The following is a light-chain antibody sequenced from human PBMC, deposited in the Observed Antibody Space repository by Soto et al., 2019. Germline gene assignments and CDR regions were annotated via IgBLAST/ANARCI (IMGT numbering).Light chain of an antibody. V-gene: IGLV2-14*02. J-gene: IGLJ2*01. CDR3: QVWDTSSDHVV. CDR2: EGD. Sequence: QSVLTQPASVSGSPGQSITIFCTGTSSDVGNYNLVSWYQHHPGEAPQLIVFEGDKRPSGIPERFSGSNSGNTATLTISRVEAGDEADYYCQVWDTSSDHVVFGGGTKLTVL. CDR1: SSDVGNYNL.